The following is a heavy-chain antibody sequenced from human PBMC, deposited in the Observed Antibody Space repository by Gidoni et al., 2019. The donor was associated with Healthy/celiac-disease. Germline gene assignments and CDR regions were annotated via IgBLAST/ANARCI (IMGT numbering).Heavy chain of an antibody. Sequence: QVQLVQSGAEVKKPGASVKVSCMASGYTFTGYYMHWVRQAPGQGLEWMGWINPNSGGTNYAQKFQGRVTMTRDTSISTAYMELSRLRSDDTAVYYCASLCSGGSCYLGGFDYWGQGTLVTVSS. D-gene: IGHD2-15*01. CDR2: INPNSGGT. J-gene: IGHJ4*02. CDR3: ASLCSGGSCYLGGFDY. CDR1: GYTFTGYY. V-gene: IGHV1-2*02.